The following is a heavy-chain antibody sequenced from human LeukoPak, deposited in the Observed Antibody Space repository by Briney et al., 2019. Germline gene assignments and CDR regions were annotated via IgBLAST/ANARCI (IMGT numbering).Heavy chain of an antibody. CDR2: ISSSSSYI. Sequence: GGSLRLSCAASGFTFSSYEMNWVRQAPGKGLEWVSSISSSSSYIYYADSVKGRFTISRDNAKNSLYLQMNSLRAEDTAVYYCARDAAYGYDRFDYWGQGTQVTVSS. J-gene: IGHJ4*02. CDR3: ARDAAYGYDRFDY. D-gene: IGHD5-18*01. V-gene: IGHV3-21*01. CDR1: GFTFSSYE.